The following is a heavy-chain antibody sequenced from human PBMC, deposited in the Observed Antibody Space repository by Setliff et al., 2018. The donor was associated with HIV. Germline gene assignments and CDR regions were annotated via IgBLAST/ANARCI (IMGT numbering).Heavy chain of an antibody. CDR3: ARRSDWFDP. Sequence: SSETLSLTCTVSGGSINNYYWSWIRQPPGKGLEWIGYVYTSGSTNYNPSLKSRVTISVDTSKKQFSLKLSSVTAADTAVYFCARRSDWFDPWGQGTLVTVSS. J-gene: IGHJ5*02. CDR2: VYTSGST. CDR1: GGSINNYY. V-gene: IGHV4-4*09.